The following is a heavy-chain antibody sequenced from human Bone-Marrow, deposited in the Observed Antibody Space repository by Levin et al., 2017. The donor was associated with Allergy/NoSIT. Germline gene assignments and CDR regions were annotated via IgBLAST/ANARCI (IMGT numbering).Heavy chain of an antibody. V-gene: IGHV3-30-3*01. D-gene: IGHD6-19*01. CDR2: ISHDGSNK. J-gene: IGHJ5*02. CDR1: GFTFSNYS. CDR3: ATDVRWYSSGPNWFDP. Sequence: GESLKISCAASGFTFSNYSMHWVRQAPGKGLEWVAVISHDGSNKYHADSVKGRFTISRDNFKNTLYVQMNSLRAEDTAVYYCATDVRWYSSGPNWFDPWGQGTLVTVSS.